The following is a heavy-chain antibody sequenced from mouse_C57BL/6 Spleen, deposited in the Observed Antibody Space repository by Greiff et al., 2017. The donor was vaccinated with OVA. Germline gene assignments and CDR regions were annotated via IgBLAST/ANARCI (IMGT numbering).Heavy chain of an antibody. J-gene: IGHJ2*01. CDR1: GFTFSDYG. CDR3: ARPYDYDNYDFDY. CDR2: ISSGSSTI. V-gene: IGHV5-17*01. D-gene: IGHD2-4*01. Sequence: EVKLMESGGGLVKPGGSLKLSCAASGFTFSDYGMHWVRQAPEKGLEWVAYISSGSSTIYYADTVKGRFTISRDNAKNTLFLQMTILMSDDTAMYYCARPYDYDNYDFDYWGQGTTLTVSS.